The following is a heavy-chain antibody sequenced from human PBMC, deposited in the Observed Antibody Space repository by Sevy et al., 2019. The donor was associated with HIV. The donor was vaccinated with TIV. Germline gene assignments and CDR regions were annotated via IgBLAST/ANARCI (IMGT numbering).Heavy chain of an antibody. CDR1: GFSFSTYW. CDR2: MNQDGTER. CDR3: VREGLGGFSHSLDC. D-gene: IGHD3-16*01. J-gene: IGHJ4*02. Sequence: GGSLRLSCAASGFSFSTYWMTWVRQAPGKGLEWVATMNQDGTERDYVDSVKGRFTISRDNTKTSLFLQMNSLSAEDTGVYYCVREGLGGFSHSLDCWGQRTLVTVSS. V-gene: IGHV3-7*01.